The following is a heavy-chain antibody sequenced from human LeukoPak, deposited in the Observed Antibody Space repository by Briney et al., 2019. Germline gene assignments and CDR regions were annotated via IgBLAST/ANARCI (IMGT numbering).Heavy chain of an antibody. D-gene: IGHD6-19*01. V-gene: IGHV3-30-3*01. Sequence: GGSLRLSCAASGFTFSNYAIHWVRQAPGKGRERVGVVSYDGNNKYYADSVKGRFTISRDNSKNTLYLQMNSLRAEDTAVYYCARVLSSRSSGWGYFDYWGQGSLVTVSS. CDR1: GFTFSNYA. CDR2: VSYDGNNK. J-gene: IGHJ4*02. CDR3: ARVLSSRSSGWGYFDY.